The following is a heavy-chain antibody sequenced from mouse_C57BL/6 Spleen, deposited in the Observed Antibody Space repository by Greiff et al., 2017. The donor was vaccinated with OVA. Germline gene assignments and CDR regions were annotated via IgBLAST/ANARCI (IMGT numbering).Heavy chain of an antibody. CDR3: ARSSYDYGRYYYAMDY. CDR2: IDPTRGGT. Sequence: VQLQQPGAELVKPGASVKLSCKASGYTFTSSWMHWVKQRPGRGLEWIGRIDPTRGGTKSNEKFKSKATLTVDKPSSTAYMQLSSLTSEDSAVYYCARSSYDYGRYYYAMDYWGQGTSVTVSS. D-gene: IGHD2-4*01. CDR1: GYTFTSSW. V-gene: IGHV1-72*01. J-gene: IGHJ4*01.